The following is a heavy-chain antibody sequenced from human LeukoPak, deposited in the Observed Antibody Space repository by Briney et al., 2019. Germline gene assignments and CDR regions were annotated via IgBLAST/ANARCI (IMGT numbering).Heavy chain of an antibody. Sequence: GGSLRLSCAASGFSVSSNYMIWVRQAPGKGLEWVSVLYSAGSTYSADSVKGRFTISRDNSKNTLYLQMNSLKPEDTAVYYCASGGDPQWLVHGEYWGQGTLVTVSS. CDR2: LYSAGST. CDR1: GFSVSSNY. V-gene: IGHV3-53*01. J-gene: IGHJ4*02. D-gene: IGHD6-19*01. CDR3: ASGGDPQWLVHGEY.